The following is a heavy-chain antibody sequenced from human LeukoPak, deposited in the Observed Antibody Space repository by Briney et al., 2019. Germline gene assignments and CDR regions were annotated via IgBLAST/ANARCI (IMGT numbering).Heavy chain of an antibody. CDR2: INGDGSST. V-gene: IGHV3-74*01. CDR3: ARDRGEYYFDS. Sequence: PGGSLRLSCAASRFTFSSYWMHWVRQAPGKGLVWVSRINGDGSSTNYADSVKGRFTISRDNAKNTLYLQLNSLRAEDTAVYYCARDRGEYYFDSWGQGTLVTASS. J-gene: IGHJ4*02. D-gene: IGHD3-10*01. CDR1: RFTFSSYW.